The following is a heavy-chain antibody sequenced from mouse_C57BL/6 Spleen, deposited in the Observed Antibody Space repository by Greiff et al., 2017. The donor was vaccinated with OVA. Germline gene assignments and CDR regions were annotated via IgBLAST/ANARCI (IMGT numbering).Heavy chain of an antibody. CDR3: VRDKAGGYYFDY. CDR2: IRSKSSNYAT. J-gene: IGHJ2*01. D-gene: IGHD3-2*02. CDR1: GFTFNTYA. V-gene: IGHV10-3*01. Sequence: DVQLVESGGGLVQPKGSLKLSCAASGFTFNTYAMHWVRQAPGKGLEWVARIRSKSSNYATYYADSVKDRFTISRDDSQSMLYLQMNNLKTEDTAMYYCVRDKAGGYYFDYWGQGTTLTVSS.